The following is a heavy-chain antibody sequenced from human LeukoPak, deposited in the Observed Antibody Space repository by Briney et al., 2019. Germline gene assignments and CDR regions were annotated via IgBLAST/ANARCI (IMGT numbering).Heavy chain of an antibody. Sequence: MGXINPNSGGTNYAQKFQGRVTMTRDTSISTAYMELSRLRSDDTAVYYCARDEAVVPAAAFDYWGQGTLVTVSS. CDR3: ARDEAVVPAAAFDY. J-gene: IGHJ4*02. CDR2: INPNSGGT. D-gene: IGHD2-2*01. V-gene: IGHV1-2*02.